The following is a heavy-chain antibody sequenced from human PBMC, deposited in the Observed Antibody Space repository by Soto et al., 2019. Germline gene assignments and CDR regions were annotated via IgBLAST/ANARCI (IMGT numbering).Heavy chain of an antibody. V-gene: IGHV4-34*01. CDR2: INHSGST. J-gene: IGHJ6*02. CDR3: ARRLDV. CDR1: GMSFSGYY. Sequence: SETLSLTCAVYGMSFSGYYWSWIRQPPGKGLEWIGEINHSGSTNYNPSLKSRVTISVDTSKNQFSLNLSSVTAADTAVYYCARRLDVWGQGTTVTVSS.